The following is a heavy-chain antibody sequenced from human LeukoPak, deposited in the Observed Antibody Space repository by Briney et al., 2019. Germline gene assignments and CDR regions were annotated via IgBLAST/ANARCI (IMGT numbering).Heavy chain of an antibody. CDR3: ARGRARTEDYYGSGTAKINFDY. J-gene: IGHJ4*02. V-gene: IGHV1-18*01. D-gene: IGHD3-10*01. CDR2: ISAYNGNT. Sequence: GASVKVSCKASGYTFTSYDISWVRQAPGQGLEWMGWISAYNGNTNYAQKLQGRVTMTTDTSTSTAYMELRSLRSDDTAVYYCARGRARTEDYYGSGTAKINFDYWGQGTLVTVSS. CDR1: GYTFTSYD.